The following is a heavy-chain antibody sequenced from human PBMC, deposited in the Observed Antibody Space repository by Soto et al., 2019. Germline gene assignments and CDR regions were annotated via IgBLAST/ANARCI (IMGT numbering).Heavy chain of an antibody. J-gene: IGHJ5*02. CDR3: ARDLKVRGVIISNWFDP. V-gene: IGHV1-2*02. CDR2: INPNSGGT. CDR1: GYTFTGYY. Sequence: QVPLVQSGAEVKKPGASVKVSCKASGYTFTGYYMHWVRQAPGQGLEWMGWINPNSGGTNYAQKFQGRVTMTRDTSISTAYMELSRLRSDDTAVYYCARDLKVRGVIISNWFDPWGQGTLVTVSS. D-gene: IGHD3-10*01.